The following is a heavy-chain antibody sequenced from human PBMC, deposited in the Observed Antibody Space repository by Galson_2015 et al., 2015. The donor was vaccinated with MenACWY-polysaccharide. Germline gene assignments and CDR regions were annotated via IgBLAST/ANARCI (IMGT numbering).Heavy chain of an antibody. CDR2: IKKDGSEK. V-gene: IGHV3-7*01. J-gene: IGHJ4*02. D-gene: IGHD4-11*01. CDR3: ARGHTVLPV. Sequence: SLRLSCAASGFTFSNYWMTWVRQAPGKGLEWVANIKKDGSEKYYVDSVKGRFTISRDNALYLQMNSLRAEDTAVYFCARGHTVLPVWGQGTLVTVSS. CDR1: GFTFSNYW.